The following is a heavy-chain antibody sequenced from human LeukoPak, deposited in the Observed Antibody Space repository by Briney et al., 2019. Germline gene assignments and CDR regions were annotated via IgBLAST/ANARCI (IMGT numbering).Heavy chain of an antibody. J-gene: IGHJ4*02. V-gene: IGHV4-61*02. D-gene: IGHD3-9*01. Sequence: SETLSLTCTVSGGSISSGSYYWSWIRQPAGKGLEWIGRIYTSGSTNYNPSLKSRVTMSVDTSKNQFSLKLSSVTAADTAVYYCAREDFDWSRRYATFDYWGQGTLVTVSS. CDR1: GGSISSGSYY. CDR2: IYTSGST. CDR3: AREDFDWSRRYATFDY.